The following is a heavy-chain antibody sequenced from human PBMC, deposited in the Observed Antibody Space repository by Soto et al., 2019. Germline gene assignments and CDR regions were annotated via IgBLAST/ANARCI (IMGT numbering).Heavy chain of an antibody. CDR1: GFTFSDYY. CDR2: ISSSSSYT. V-gene: IGHV3-11*06. CDR3: ARAIGGCSGGFWFDP. J-gene: IGHJ5*02. D-gene: IGHD6-19*01. Sequence: QVQLVESGGGLVKPGGYLILFCAAYGFTFSDYYMSWIRQAPGKGLEWVSYISSSSSYTNYADSVKGRLTISRDNDKNSRYLHMNSLRAEDTAVYSCARAIGGCSGGFWFDPWGQGTLVTVS.